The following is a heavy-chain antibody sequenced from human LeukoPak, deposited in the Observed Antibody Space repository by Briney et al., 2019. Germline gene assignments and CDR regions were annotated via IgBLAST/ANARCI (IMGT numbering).Heavy chain of an antibody. CDR2: IYYSGST. CDR3: ASGKNYFVY. J-gene: IGHJ4*02. Sequence: SETLSLTCTVSGGSISSYYWSWIRQPPGKGLEWIGYIYYSGSTNYNPSLKSRVTISVDTSKDQFSLRLSSHTAADTAVYYWASGKNYFVYWGKGTLVTVSS. CDR1: GGSISSYY. V-gene: IGHV4-59*01.